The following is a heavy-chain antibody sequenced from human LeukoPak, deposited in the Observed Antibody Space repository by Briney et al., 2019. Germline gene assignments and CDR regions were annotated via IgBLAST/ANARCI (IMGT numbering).Heavy chain of an antibody. Sequence: SETLSLTCTVSGYSISSGYYWGWIRQPPVKGLEWIGSIYHSGSTYYNPSLKSRVTISVDTSKNQFSLKLSSVTAADTAVYYCARDYGDYEGYFQHWGQGTLVTVSS. D-gene: IGHD4-17*01. V-gene: IGHV4-38-2*02. CDR1: GYSISSGYY. CDR3: ARDYGDYEGYFQH. J-gene: IGHJ1*01. CDR2: IYHSGST.